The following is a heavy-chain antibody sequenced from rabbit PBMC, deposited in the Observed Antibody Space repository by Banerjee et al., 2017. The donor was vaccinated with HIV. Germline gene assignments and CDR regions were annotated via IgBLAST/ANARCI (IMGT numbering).Heavy chain of an antibody. Sequence: QSLEESGGDLVKPGASLTLTCTASGFTLSSYWMWWVRQAPGKGLEWIACINTSSGNTVYANWAKGRFTISKASWTTVTLQMTSLTAADTASYFCARDLAGVIGWNFNLWGPGTLVTVS. J-gene: IGHJ4*01. CDR1: GFTLSSYW. CDR3: ARDLAGVIGWNFNL. V-gene: IGHV1S40*01. D-gene: IGHD4-1*01. CDR2: INTSSGNT.